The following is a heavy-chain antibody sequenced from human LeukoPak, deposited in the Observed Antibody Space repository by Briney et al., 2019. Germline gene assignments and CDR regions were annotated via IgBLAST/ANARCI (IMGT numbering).Heavy chain of an antibody. CDR2: ISGSSSAI. J-gene: IGHJ4*02. Sequence: GGSLRLSCAASGFTFSTYGMNWVRRAPGKGLEWVSYISGSSSAINYADSVKGRFTISRDNAKNSLYLQMNSLRAGDTAVYYCATYSGYDRIFDYWGQGTLVTVSS. CDR1: GFTFSTYG. D-gene: IGHD5-12*01. V-gene: IGHV3-48*01. CDR3: ATYSGYDRIFDY.